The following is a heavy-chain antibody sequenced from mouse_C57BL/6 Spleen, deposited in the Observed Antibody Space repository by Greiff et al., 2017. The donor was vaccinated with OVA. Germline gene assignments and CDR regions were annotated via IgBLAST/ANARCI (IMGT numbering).Heavy chain of an antibody. CDR2: ISGGGGNT. CDR1: GFTFSSYT. CDR3: ASAYYMYFDV. V-gene: IGHV5-9*01. J-gene: IGHJ1*03. Sequence: EVKVVESGGGLVKPGGSLKLSCAASGFTFSSYTMSWVRQTPEKRLEWVATISGGGGNTYYPDSVKGRFTISRDNAKNTLYLQMSSLRSEDTALYYCASAYYMYFDVWGTGTTVTVSS. D-gene: IGHD2-12*01.